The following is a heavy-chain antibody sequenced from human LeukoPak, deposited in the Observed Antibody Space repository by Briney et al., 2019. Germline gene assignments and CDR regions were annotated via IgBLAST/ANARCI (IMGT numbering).Heavy chain of an antibody. CDR1: GFTFSSYS. D-gene: IGHD6-13*01. J-gene: IGHJ3*02. Sequence: GGSLRLSCAASGFTFSSYSMNWVRQAPGKGLEWVSYISSSSSTIYYADSVKGRFTISRDNSKNTLYLQMNSLRAEDTAVYYCAKHSSSWYRDAFDIWGQGTMVTVSS. V-gene: IGHV3-48*01. CDR3: AKHSSSWYRDAFDI. CDR2: ISSSSSTI.